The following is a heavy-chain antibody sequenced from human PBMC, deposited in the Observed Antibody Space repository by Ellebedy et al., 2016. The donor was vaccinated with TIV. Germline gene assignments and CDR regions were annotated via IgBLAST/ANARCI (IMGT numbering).Heavy chain of an antibody. CDR2: ISSSTTTI. Sequence: GGSLRLXXAASGFTFSSYSMNWVRQTPGKGLEWVSYISSSTTTISYADSVKGRFTISRDNAKNSLYLQMNSLRAADTAVYYCARARTYGSENYPYYFDYWGQGTLVTVSS. CDR1: GFTFSSYS. CDR3: ARARTYGSENYPYYFDY. V-gene: IGHV3-48*01. D-gene: IGHD3-10*01. J-gene: IGHJ4*02.